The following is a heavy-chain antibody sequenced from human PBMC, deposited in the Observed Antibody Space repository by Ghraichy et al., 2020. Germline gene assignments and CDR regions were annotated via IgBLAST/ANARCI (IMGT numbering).Heavy chain of an antibody. V-gene: IGHV3-74*01. CDR1: GFTLSNYW. CDR3: AREHCSGGRCFFGTGGSHFDY. D-gene: IGHD2-15*01. J-gene: IGHJ4*02. Sequence: LSLTCAASGFTLSNYWMRWVRQVPGKWLVWVSRIKSDGSSTTYADSVKGRFTISTDNAKNTLYLPMNSLRAEDTAVYHCAREHCSGGRCFFGTGGSHFDYWGPGTLVTVSS. CDR2: IKSDGSST.